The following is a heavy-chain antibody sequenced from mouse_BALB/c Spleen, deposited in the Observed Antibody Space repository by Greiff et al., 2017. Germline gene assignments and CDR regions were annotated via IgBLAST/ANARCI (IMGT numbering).Heavy chain of an antibody. CDR2: INPSNGRT. CDR3: ARAGITYYFDY. D-gene: IGHD2-4*01. Sequence: QVQLQQPGAELVKPGASVKLSCKASGYTFTSYWMHWVKQRPGQGLEWIGEINPSNGRTNYNEKFKSKATLTVDKSSSTAYMQLSSLTSEDSAVYYCARAGITYYFDYWGQATTLTVSS. CDR1: GYTFTSYW. V-gene: IGHV1S81*02. J-gene: IGHJ2*01.